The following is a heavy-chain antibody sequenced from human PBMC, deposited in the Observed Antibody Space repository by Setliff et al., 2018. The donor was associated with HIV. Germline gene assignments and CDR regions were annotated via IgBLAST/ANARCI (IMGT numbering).Heavy chain of an antibody. CDR2: INPNSGGT. V-gene: IGHV1-2*02. J-gene: IGHJ1*01. D-gene: IGHD1-1*01. CDR3: ALANIVSTARWNH. Sequence: ASVKVSCKASGYTLAGYFMHWVRQAPGQGLEWMGWINPNSGGTNYAQKFQGRVTMTRDSSTSTLYMDLKSLTSDDTAVYYCALANIVSTARWNHWGRGTLVTVSS. CDR1: GYTLAGYF.